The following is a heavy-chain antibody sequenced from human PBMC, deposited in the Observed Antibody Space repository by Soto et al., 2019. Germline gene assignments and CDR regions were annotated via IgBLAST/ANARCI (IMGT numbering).Heavy chain of an antibody. CDR1: GGSISHFY. CDR3: ARGRIVVVVAAKFHWFDP. J-gene: IGHJ5*02. Sequence: SETLSLTCTVSGGSISHFYWTWIRQPPGKGLEWIGYVYYFGDTTYNPSLKSRDTISVDTSKNQFSLKLSSVTAADTAVYYCARGRIVVVVAAKFHWFDPWGQGTLVTVS. CDR2: VYYFGDT. D-gene: IGHD2-15*01. V-gene: IGHV4-59*01.